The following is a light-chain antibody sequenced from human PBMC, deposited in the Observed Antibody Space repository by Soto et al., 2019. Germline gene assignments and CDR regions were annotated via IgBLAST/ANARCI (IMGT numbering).Light chain of an antibody. CDR2: GAS. V-gene: IGKV3-20*01. Sequence: DIVLTQSPGTLSLSPGESATLSCRASQSVDSTYIAWYQQKPGQAPRLLIYGASGRATGIPDRFSGSGSGTDFSLTISRLEPEDFAVYYCQQYNYSPLTFGGGTKVDIK. CDR1: QSVDSTY. J-gene: IGKJ4*01. CDR3: QQYNYSPLT.